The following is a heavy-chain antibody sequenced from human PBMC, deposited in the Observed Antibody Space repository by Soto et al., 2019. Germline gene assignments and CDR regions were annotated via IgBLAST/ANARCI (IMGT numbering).Heavy chain of an antibody. CDR3: TTDSYSSITIVLFDY. CDR1: GFTFSNAW. D-gene: IGHD2-2*01. J-gene: IGHJ4*01. V-gene: IGHV3-15*07. Sequence: GGSLRLSCAASGFTFSNAWINWVRQAPGKGLEWVGRVKSKTHCGTTDYAEPVKGRFAISRDDSNNMVYLQMNSLKIEDTAVYYCTTDSYSSITIVLFDYWGHGTLDTGSA. CDR2: VKSKTHCGTT.